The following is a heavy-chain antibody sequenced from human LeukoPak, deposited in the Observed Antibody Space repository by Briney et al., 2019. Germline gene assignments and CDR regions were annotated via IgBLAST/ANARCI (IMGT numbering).Heavy chain of an antibody. CDR3: AKEGDILTGYAGFDY. V-gene: IGHV3-23*01. CDR1: GFTFSTYA. D-gene: IGHD3-9*01. J-gene: IGHJ4*02. Sequence: PGGSLGLSCAASGFTFSTYAMSWVRQAPGKGLEWVSVISGSGSSTYYADSVKGRFTISRDNSKNTLYLQMSSLRAEDTAVYYCAKEGDILTGYAGFDYWGQGTLVTVSS. CDR2: ISGSGSST.